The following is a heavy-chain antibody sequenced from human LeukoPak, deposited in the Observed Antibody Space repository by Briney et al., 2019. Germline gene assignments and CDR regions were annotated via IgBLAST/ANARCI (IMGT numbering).Heavy chain of an antibody. J-gene: IGHJ4*02. D-gene: IGHD6-19*01. CDR1: GFTFSSYA. CDR2: ISGSGGST. CDR3: AKDLSVAGTNY. V-gene: IGHV3-23*01. Sequence: GGSLRLSCAASGFTFSSYAMSWVRQAPGKGLEWVSAISGSGGSTYYANSVKGRFTISRDNSKNTLYLQMNSLRAEDTAVYYCAKDLSVAGTNYWGQGTLVTVSS.